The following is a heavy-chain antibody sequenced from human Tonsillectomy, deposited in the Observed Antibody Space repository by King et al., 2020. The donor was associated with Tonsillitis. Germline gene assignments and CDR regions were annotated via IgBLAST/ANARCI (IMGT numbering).Heavy chain of an antibody. CDR2: IYHSGST. CDR3: ARDKSGYYYYDSRGYYYFDY. D-gene: IGHD3-22*01. Sequence: QLQESGPGLVKPSETLSLTCVVSDYSISSGYYWGWIRQPPGKGLEWIGSIYHSGSTYYNPSLKSRVSISVDTSKNQFSLNLKSVTAADTAVYYCARDKSGYYYYDSRGYYYFDYWGQGTLITVSS. CDR1: DYSISSGYY. V-gene: IGHV4-38-2*02. J-gene: IGHJ4*02.